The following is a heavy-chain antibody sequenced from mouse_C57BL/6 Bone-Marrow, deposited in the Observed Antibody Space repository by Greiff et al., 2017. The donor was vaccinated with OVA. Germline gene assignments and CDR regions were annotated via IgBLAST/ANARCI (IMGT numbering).Heavy chain of an antibody. Sequence: VQGVESGPGMVKPSQSLSLTCTVTGYSITSGYDWHWIRHFPGNKLEWMGYISYSGSTNYNPSLKSRISITHDTSKNHFFLKLNSVTTEDTATYYCARGGSPAWFAYWGQGTLVTVSA. CDR2: ISYSGST. D-gene: IGHD1-1*02. CDR3: ARGGSPAWFAY. CDR1: GYSITSGYD. J-gene: IGHJ3*01. V-gene: IGHV3-1*01.